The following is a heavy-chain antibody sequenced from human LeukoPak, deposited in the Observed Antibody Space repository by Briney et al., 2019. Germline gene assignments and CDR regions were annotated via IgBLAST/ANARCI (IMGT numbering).Heavy chain of an antibody. Sequence: PSETLSLTCTVSGGSISSSSYYWVWIRQPPGKGLEWIGSIYYSGSTYYNPPLKSRVTISVDTSKNQFSLNLNSVTAADTAVYYCARQPISSGLTRFDPWGQGTLVTVSS. CDR3: ARQPISSGLTRFDP. CDR1: GGSISSSSYY. D-gene: IGHD6-19*01. V-gene: IGHV4-39*01. J-gene: IGHJ5*02. CDR2: IYYSGST.